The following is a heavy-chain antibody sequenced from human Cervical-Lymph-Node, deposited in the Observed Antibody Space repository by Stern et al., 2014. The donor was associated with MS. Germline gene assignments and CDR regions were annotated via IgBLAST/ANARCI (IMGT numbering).Heavy chain of an antibody. V-gene: IGHV4-61*02. D-gene: IGHD5-18*01. Sequence: VQLVESGPGLVKPSQTLSLTCTVSGGSISSGSDYWSWIRQPLGNGLVWIGRIHPRGRALSPPSLKSRVTISTDTSMPQFSLQLNAATAADTAIYYCASGYRIFDYWGQGILVTVSS. CDR1: GGSISSGSDY. CDR2: IHPRGRA. CDR3: ASGYRIFDY. J-gene: IGHJ4*02.